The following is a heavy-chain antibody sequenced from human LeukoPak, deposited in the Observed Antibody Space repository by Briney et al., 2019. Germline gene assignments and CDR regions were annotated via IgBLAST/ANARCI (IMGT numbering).Heavy chain of an antibody. Sequence: GGSLRLSCAASGFTFSSYEMNWVRQAPGKGLEWVSYISSSGSTIYYADSVKGRFTISRDNAKNSLYLQMNSLRAEDTAVYYCAREGGCSGGNCYTDLDYWGQGTLVTVSS. CDR2: ISSSGSTI. V-gene: IGHV3-48*03. J-gene: IGHJ4*02. CDR3: AREGGCSGGNCYTDLDY. CDR1: GFTFSSYE. D-gene: IGHD2-15*01.